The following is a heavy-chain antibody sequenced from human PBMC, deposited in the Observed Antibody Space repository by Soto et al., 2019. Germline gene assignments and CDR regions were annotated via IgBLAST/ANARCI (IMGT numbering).Heavy chain of an antibody. CDR1: GGSFSGYY. V-gene: IGHV4-34*01. CDR2: INHSGST. D-gene: IGHD2-15*01. J-gene: IGHJ6*03. CDR3: ARGTRWRYRSGGSCYSYYYYYMDV. Sequence: PSETLSLTCAVYGGSFSGYYWSWIRQPPGKGLEWIGEINHSGSTNYNPSLKSRVTISVDTSKNQFSLKLSSVTAADTAVYYCARGTRWRYRSGGSCYSYYYYYMDVWGKGTTVTVSS.